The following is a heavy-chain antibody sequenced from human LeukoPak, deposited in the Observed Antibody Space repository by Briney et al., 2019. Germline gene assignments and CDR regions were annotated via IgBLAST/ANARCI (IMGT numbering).Heavy chain of an antibody. D-gene: IGHD4-23*01. CDR2: INHSGST. CDR3: ARGPVGGNPIRS. V-gene: IGHV4-34*01. CDR1: GGSIIGYF. Sequence: PSETLSLTCGVSGGSIIGYFCAWLRQPPGKGLEWIGEINHSGSTNYSPPLKSRATISVDTSKKQFSLNLNSVTAADTAVYYCARGPVGGNPIRSWGQGTLVTVSS. J-gene: IGHJ5*02.